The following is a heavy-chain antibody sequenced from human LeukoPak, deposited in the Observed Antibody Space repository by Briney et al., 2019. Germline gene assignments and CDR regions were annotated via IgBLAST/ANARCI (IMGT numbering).Heavy chain of an antibody. Sequence: GGSLRLSCAASGFTFNTYTMNWVRQAPGKGLEWVSSITASSTAIYSADSVKGRFTISRDNAKNFLYLQMNSLRAEDTAVYYCARGPYPDYWGQGTLVTVSS. J-gene: IGHJ4*02. CDR3: ARGPYPDY. V-gene: IGHV3-21*01. CDR1: GFTFNTYT. CDR2: ITASSTAI.